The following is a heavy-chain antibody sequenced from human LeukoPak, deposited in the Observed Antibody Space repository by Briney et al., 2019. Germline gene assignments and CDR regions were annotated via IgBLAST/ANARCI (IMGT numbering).Heavy chain of an antibody. V-gene: IGHV5-51*01. CDR1: GYKFISYW. J-gene: IGHJ4*02. D-gene: IGHD6-19*01. Sequence: GESLKISCQGSGYKFISYWIGWVRQMPGKGLEWMGIIYAGDSDIRYSPSFQGQVTTSADRSINTAYLQWSSLKASDSAMYYCARRYGYSSGWGSFDYWGQGTLVTVSS. CDR2: IYAGDSDI. CDR3: ARRYGYSSGWGSFDY.